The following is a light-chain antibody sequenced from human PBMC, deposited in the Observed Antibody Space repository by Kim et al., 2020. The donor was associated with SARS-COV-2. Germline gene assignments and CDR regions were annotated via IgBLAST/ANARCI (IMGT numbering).Light chain of an antibody. CDR3: QAWDRSTVV. V-gene: IGLV3-1*01. Sequence: SYELTQPPSLSVSPGQTATITCSAEKLGEKYASWYQQRPGQSPILVIFQDNKRPSGIPERFSGSNSGNTATLTISGTQTMDEADYCCQAWDRSTVVFGGG. CDR1: KLGEKY. CDR2: QDN. J-gene: IGLJ2*01.